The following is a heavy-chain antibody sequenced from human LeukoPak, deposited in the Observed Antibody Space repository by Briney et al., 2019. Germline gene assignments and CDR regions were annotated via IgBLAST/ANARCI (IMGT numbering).Heavy chain of an antibody. CDR1: GGSISSSSYY. J-gene: IGHJ6*03. CDR2: VYYTGST. CDR3: ARLHYGGNYGYYYYYMDV. V-gene: IGHV4-39*01. Sequence: SETLSLTCTVSGGSISSSSYYWGWIRQPPGKGLEWIGSVYYTGSTYYNPSLKSRVTISVDTSKNQFSLKLSSVTAADTAVYYCARLHYGGNYGYYYYYMDVWGKGTTVTISS. D-gene: IGHD4-23*01.